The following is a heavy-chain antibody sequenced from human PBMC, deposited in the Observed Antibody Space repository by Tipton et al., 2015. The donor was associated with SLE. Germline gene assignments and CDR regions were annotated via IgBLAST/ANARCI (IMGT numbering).Heavy chain of an antibody. CDR3: ARQGYRSVFGY. D-gene: IGHD3-10*01. V-gene: IGHV4-34*01. J-gene: IGHJ4*02. CDR2: INHSGSI. Sequence: LRLSCTVFGDSFSYYHWSWIRPTPGTGLEWIGEINHSGSITYNPSLESRVIILVDTTKKHFSLKLSSLTAADTAVYYCARQGYRSVFGYWAQGTLVTVSS. CDR1: GDSFSYYH.